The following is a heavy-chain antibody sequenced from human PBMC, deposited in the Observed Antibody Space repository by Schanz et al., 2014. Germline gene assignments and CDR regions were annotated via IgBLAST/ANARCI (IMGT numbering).Heavy chain of an antibody. D-gene: IGHD2-15*01. CDR2: IIPIHGIV. J-gene: IGHJ3*02. CDR1: GGTFSTYP. V-gene: IGHV1-69*02. CDR3: ARGGGPEDGFDI. Sequence: QVQLVQSGAEVKKPGSSMKVSCKASGGTFSTYPINWLRQAPGQGLEWMGRIIPIHGIVNYAQRFQDRVAITADNTASTAYRELSSVGSDDTAVYYCARGGGPEDGFDIWGQGTILTVSS.